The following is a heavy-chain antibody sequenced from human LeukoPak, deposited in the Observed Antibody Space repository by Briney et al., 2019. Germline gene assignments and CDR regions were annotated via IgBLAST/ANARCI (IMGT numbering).Heavy chain of an antibody. CDR3: ARDGTDYYGSGSYYKGGHFDY. J-gene: IGHJ4*02. Sequence: GRSLRLSCAASGFTFSSYAMHWVRQAPGKGLEWVAVISYDGSNKYYADSVKGRFTISRDNSKNTLYLQMNSLRAEDTAVYYCARDGTDYYGSGSYYKGGHFDYWGQGTLVTVSS. V-gene: IGHV3-30-3*01. CDR1: GFTFSSYA. CDR2: ISYDGSNK. D-gene: IGHD3-10*01.